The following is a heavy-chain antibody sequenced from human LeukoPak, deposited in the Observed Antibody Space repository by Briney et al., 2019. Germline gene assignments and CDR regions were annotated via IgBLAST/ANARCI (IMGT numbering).Heavy chain of an antibody. Sequence: ASVKVSRKVSGYTLTELSMHWVRQAPGQGLEWMGWISAYNGNTNYAQKLQGRVTMTTDTSTSTAYMELRSLRSDDTAVYYCARVLPVEWLLPDYWGQGTLVTVSS. D-gene: IGHD3-22*01. J-gene: IGHJ4*02. CDR2: ISAYNGNT. CDR3: ARVLPVEWLLPDY. V-gene: IGHV1-18*01. CDR1: GYTLTELS.